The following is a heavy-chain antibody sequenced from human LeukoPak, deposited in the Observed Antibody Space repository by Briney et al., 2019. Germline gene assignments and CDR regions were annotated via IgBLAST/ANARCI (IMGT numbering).Heavy chain of an antibody. J-gene: IGHJ4*02. CDR2: IYYSGST. V-gene: IGHV4-39*01. CDR3: ARQAAQTYDY. CDR1: GGSISRSSYY. Sequence: PSETLSLTCTVSGGSISRSSYYWGWIRQPPGKGLEYIGNIYYSGSTDYNPSLKSRVTISVDMSKDQFSLKLSSVTAADTAVYYCARQAAQTYDYWGQGTPVTVSS.